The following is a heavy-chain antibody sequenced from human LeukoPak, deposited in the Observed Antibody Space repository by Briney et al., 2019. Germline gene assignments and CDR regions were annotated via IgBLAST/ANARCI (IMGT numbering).Heavy chain of an antibody. J-gene: IGHJ4*02. CDR3: ATSEAGVSSN. D-gene: IGHD3-10*01. V-gene: IGHV3-11*04. CDR2: ISSSGTTK. Sequence: GGSLRLSCVASGFTFSDYYMTWIRQAPGKGLEWISYISSSGTTKYYADSVKGRFSISRDNAKTSLYLQMNSLTVDDTAIYYCATSEAGVSSNWGQGTLVTVSS. CDR1: GFTFSDYY.